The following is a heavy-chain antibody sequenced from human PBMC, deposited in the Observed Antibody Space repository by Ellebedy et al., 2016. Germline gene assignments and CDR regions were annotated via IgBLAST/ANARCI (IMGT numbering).Heavy chain of an antibody. Sequence: GGSLRLSCAASGFTFSSYAMSWVRQAPGKGLEWVSAISGSGDSIYYADSVKGRFTISRDNSKNTLYLQMNSLRAEDTAVYYCAKDFHYSSSCYHFDYWGQGTLVTVSS. D-gene: IGHD6-13*01. CDR2: ISGSGDSI. CDR3: AKDFHYSSSCYHFDY. CDR1: GFTFSSYA. V-gene: IGHV3-23*01. J-gene: IGHJ4*02.